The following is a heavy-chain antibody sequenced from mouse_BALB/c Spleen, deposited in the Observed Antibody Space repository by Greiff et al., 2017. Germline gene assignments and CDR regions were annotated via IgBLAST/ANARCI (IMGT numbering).Heavy chain of an antibody. Sequence: QVQLQQSGAELVRPGSSVKISCTASGYAFSSYWMNWVKQRPGQGLEWIGQIYPGDGDTNYNGKFKGKATLAADKSSSTAYMQLSSLTSEDSAVYFCAREGTARVYYAMDYWGQGTSVTVSS. CDR1: GYAFSSYW. CDR3: AREGTARVYYAMDY. D-gene: IGHD3-2*01. J-gene: IGHJ4*01. CDR2: IYPGDGDT. V-gene: IGHV1-80*01.